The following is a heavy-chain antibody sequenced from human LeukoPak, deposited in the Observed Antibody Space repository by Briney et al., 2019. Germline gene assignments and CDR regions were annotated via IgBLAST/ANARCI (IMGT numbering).Heavy chain of an antibody. J-gene: IGHJ4*02. CDR2: ISSSGSTI. D-gene: IGHD1-1*01. CDR1: GFTFSSYE. CDR3: VRDHQYSFDY. V-gene: IGHV3-48*03. Sequence: GGSLRLSCAASGFTFSSYEMNWVRQAPGKGLEWVSYISSSGSTIYYADSVKGRFTISRDNAKNSLYLQMNSLRDEDTAVYYCVRDHQYSFDYWGQGTLVTVSS.